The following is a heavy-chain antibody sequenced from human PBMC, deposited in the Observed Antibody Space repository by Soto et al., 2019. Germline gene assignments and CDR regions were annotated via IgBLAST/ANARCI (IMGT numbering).Heavy chain of an antibody. CDR2: INTYNGKT. J-gene: IGHJ4*02. V-gene: IGHV1-18*01. CDR1: GYTFINYH. Sequence: QVQLVQSGGEEKKPGASVTVSCKASGYTFINYHITWVRQAPGQGLEWMAWINTYNGKTDYAQKFQGRVTMTRDTSTSTAYMELRNLGSDDTAVYFCAKSPRGEMATDWGQGTLVTVSS. CDR3: AKSPRGEMATD. D-gene: IGHD5-12*01.